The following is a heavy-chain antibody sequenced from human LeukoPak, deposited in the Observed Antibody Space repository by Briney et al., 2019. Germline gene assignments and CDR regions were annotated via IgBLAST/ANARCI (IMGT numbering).Heavy chain of an antibody. J-gene: IGHJ5*02. Sequence: PSETLSLTCTVSGGSISSSSYYWGWIRQPPGKGLEWIGSIYYSGSTYYNPSLKSRVTISVDTSKNQFSLKLSSVTAADTAVYYCARSGHLARYYYGSGSYPTSRGWFDPWGQGTLVTVSS. CDR1: GGSISSSSYY. CDR3: ARSGHLARYYYGSGSYPTSRGWFDP. D-gene: IGHD3-10*01. V-gene: IGHV4-39*07. CDR2: IYYSGST.